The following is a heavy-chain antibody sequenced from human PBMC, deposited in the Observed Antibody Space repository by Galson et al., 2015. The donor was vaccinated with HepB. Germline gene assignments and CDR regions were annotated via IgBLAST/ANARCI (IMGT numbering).Heavy chain of an antibody. CDR2: IYPGDSDI. D-gene: IGHD2-2*01. Sequence: QSGAEVKKPGESLKISCAGSGYIFDTHWIGWVRQMPGKGLEWLGFIYPGDSDIRYNPSFQGQVTISADKSISTAYLQWSSLKASDTAMYYCARLSPRDETAKILPAVAFHYWGLGTLVTVSS. V-gene: IGHV5-51*01. CDR1: GYIFDTHW. J-gene: IGHJ4*02. CDR3: ARLSPRDETAKILPAVAFHY.